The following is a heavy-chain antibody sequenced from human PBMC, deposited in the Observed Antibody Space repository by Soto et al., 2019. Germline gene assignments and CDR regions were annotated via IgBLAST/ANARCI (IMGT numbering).Heavy chain of an antibody. CDR3: ARVPSP. CDR1: GGSISSGGYS. Sequence: SETLSLTCSVSGGSISSGGYSWSWIRQPPGKGLEWIGYIYHSGSIYYNPSLKSRVTISVDRSKNQFSLKLSSVTAADTAVYYCARVPSPWGQGTLVTVSS. CDR2: IYHSGSI. V-gene: IGHV4-30-2*01. J-gene: IGHJ5*02.